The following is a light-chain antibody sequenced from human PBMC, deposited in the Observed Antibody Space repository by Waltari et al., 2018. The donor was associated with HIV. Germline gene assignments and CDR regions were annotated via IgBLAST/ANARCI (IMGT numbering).Light chain of an antibody. CDR2: TAS. CDR3: QQYYTYPRT. CDR1: QGISNY. Sequence: IMTTPSSSSPAASVGEGVITTCRASQGISNYLAWFQQKPGKAPKSLIYTASSLQVGVPSRFSGSGSGTDFTLTISSLQPEDFATYYCQQYYTYPRTFGQGTRLEIK. V-gene: IGKV1-16*01. J-gene: IGKJ2*01.